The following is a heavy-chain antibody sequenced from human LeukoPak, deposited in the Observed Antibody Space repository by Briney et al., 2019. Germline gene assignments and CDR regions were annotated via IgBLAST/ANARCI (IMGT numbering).Heavy chain of an antibody. CDR2: IYYSGST. V-gene: IGHV4-39*07. CDR3: ARELELGIGRDY. J-gene: IGHJ4*02. CDR1: GGSISSSSYY. Sequence: SETLSLTCTVSGGSISSSSYYWGWVRQPPGKGLEWIVSIYYSGSTYYNPSLKSRVTISVDTSKNQFSLKLSSVTAADTAVYYCARELELGIGRDYWGQGTLVTVSS. D-gene: IGHD7-27*01.